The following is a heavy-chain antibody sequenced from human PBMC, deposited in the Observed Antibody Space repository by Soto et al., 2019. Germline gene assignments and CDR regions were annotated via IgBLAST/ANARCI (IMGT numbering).Heavy chain of an antibody. J-gene: IGHJ4*02. V-gene: IGHV4-30-4*01. CDR1: GVSISSGDYY. Sequence: TLSLPCTVSGVSISSGDYYWRLIHQPPGKFLEWIGYIYYSGSTYYNPSLKSRVTISVDTSKNQFSLKLSSVTAADTAVYYCARAPAGYYDSSGYKGLDYWGQGTLVTVSS. CDR2: IYYSGST. D-gene: IGHD3-22*01. CDR3: ARAPAGYYDSSGYKGLDY.